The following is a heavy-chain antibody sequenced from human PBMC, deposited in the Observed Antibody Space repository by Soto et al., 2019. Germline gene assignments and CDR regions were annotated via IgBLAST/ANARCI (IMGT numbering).Heavy chain of an antibody. CDR3: ASSSIAARGPFDY. CDR2: IWYDGSNK. CDR1: GFTFSSYG. V-gene: IGHV3-33*01. Sequence: QVQLVESGGGVVQPGRSLRLSCAASGFTFSSYGMHWVRQAPGKGLEWVAVIWYDGSNKYYADSVKGRFTISRDNSKNTLYLQMNSLRAEDTAVYYCASSSIAARGPFDYWGQGTLATVSS. J-gene: IGHJ4*02. D-gene: IGHD6-6*01.